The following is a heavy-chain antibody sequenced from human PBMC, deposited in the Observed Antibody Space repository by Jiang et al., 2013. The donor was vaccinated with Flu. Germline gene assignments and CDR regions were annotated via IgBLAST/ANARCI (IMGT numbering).Heavy chain of an antibody. D-gene: IGHD2-15*01. J-gene: IGHJ6*04. V-gene: IGHV3-48*03. Sequence: RLSCAASGFTFSSYEMNWVRQAPGKGLEWVSYISSSGSTIYYADSVKGRFTISRDNAKNSLYLQMNSLRAEDTAVYYCARSPTPIVVVVAARYGMDVWGKGTTVTVSS. CDR2: ISSSGSTI. CDR3: ARSPTPIVVVVAARYGMDV. CDR1: GFTFSSYE.